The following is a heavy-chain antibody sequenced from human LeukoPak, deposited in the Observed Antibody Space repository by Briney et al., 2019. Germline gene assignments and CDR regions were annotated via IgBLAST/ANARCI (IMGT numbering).Heavy chain of an antibody. CDR2: IYYSGST. D-gene: IGHD3-10*01. Sequence: SETLSLTCTVSGGSISSYYWSWIRQPPGKGLEWIGYIYYSGSTNYNPSLKSRVTISVDTSKNQFSLKLSSVTAADTAAYYCASYSSGMFDYWGQGTLVTVSS. V-gene: IGHV4-59*08. CDR1: GGSISSYY. CDR3: ASYSSGMFDY. J-gene: IGHJ4*02.